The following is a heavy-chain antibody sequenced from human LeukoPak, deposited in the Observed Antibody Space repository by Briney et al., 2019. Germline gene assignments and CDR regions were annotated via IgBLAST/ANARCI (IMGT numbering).Heavy chain of an antibody. D-gene: IGHD6-19*01. Sequence: SGGSLRLSCAASGFTVSSNYMSGVRQAPGKGLEWVSVIYSGGSTYYADSVKGRFTISRDSSKNTLYLQMNNLRAEDTAVYYCARVKGQWLVMDWFDPWGQGTQVTVSS. CDR2: IYSGGST. V-gene: IGHV3-66*02. CDR1: GFTVSSNY. J-gene: IGHJ5*02. CDR3: ARVKGQWLVMDWFDP.